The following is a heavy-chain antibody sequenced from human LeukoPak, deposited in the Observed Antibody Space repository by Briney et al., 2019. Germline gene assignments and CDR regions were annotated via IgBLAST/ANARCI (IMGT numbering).Heavy chain of an antibody. Sequence: SETLSLTCAVYGGSFSGYYWSWIRQPPGKGLEWIGAINHSGSTNYNPSLKSRVTISVDTSKNQFSLKLSSVTAADTAVYYCAREVGYYGSGSYHDYWGQGTLVTVSS. D-gene: IGHD3-10*01. V-gene: IGHV4-34*01. J-gene: IGHJ4*02. CDR3: AREVGYYGSGSYHDY. CDR1: GGSFSGYY. CDR2: INHSGST.